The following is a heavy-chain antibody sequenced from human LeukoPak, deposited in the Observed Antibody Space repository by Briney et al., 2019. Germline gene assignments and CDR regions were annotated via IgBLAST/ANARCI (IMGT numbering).Heavy chain of an antibody. CDR1: GYSFTGYY. CDR3: ARERTTVVTLDYYYGMDV. V-gene: IGHV1-2*02. D-gene: IGHD4-23*01. CDR2: INPNSGGT. J-gene: IGHJ6*02. Sequence: ASVKVSCKASGYSFTGYYIHWVRQAPGQGLEWMGWINPNSGGTKYAQKFQGRLTMTRDTSISTANMELSRLRSDDTAVYYCARERTTVVTLDYYYGMDVWGQRTTVTVSS.